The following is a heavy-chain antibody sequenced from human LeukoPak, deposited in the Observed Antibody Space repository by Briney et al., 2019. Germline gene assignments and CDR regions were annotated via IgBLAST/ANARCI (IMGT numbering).Heavy chain of an antibody. CDR1: GGTFSKYT. J-gene: IGHJ4*02. V-gene: IGHV1-69*13. CDR2: ITPLFGTA. D-gene: IGHD6-19*01. Sequence: SVKVSCKASGGTFSKYTISWVRQRPGQGLEWMGGITPLFGTANYAQKFQGRVTITADESASTAYMELSSLRSEDTAVYYCARVGSSGWYDYWGQGTLVTVSS. CDR3: ARVGSSGWYDY.